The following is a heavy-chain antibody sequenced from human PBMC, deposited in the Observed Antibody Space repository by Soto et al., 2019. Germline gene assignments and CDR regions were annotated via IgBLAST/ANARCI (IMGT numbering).Heavy chain of an antibody. CDR1: GGTFSSYA. CDR3: AGLVDGYNTGKGFDY. Sequence: QVQLVQSGAEVKKPGSSVKVSCKASGGTFSSYAISWVRQAPGQGLEWVGGIIPIFGTANYAQKFQGRVTSAADEYTSTGYMELSSLRAEDTAVYCCAGLVDGYNTGKGFDYWGQGTLVTVSS. CDR2: IIPIFGTA. J-gene: IGHJ4*02. V-gene: IGHV1-69*12. D-gene: IGHD5-12*01.